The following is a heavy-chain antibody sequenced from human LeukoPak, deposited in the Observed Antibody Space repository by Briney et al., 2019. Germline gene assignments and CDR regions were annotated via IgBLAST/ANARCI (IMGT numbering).Heavy chain of an antibody. CDR2: VNTNTGNP. V-gene: IGHV7-4-1*02. CDR3: ASLYYYDSSGSQGEWFDP. J-gene: IGHJ5*02. Sequence: ASVKVSCKASGYTFTSYAMNWVRQAPGQGLEWMGWVNTNTGNPTYAQGFTGRFVFSLDTSVSTAYLQISSLKAEDTAVYYCASLYYYDSSGSQGEWFDPWGQGTLVTVSS. CDR1: GYTFTSYA. D-gene: IGHD3-22*01.